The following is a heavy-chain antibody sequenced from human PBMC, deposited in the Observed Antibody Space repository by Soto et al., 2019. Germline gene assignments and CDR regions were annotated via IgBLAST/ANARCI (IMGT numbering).Heavy chain of an antibody. D-gene: IGHD3-10*02. V-gene: IGHV4-59*08. CDR1: GGSISSYY. CDR3: AATVFGELLNYFDY. CDR2: IYYSGST. Sequence: SETLSLTCTVFGGSISSYYWSWIRQPPGKGLEWIGYIYYSGSTNYNPSLKSRVTISVDTSKNQFSLKLSSVTAADTAVYYCAATVFGELLNYFDYWGQGTLVTVSS. J-gene: IGHJ4*02.